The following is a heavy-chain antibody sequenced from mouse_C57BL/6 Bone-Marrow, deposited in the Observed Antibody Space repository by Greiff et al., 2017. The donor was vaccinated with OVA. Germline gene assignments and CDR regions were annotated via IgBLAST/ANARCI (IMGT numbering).Heavy chain of an antibody. Sequence: QVQLQQSGAELVRPGSSVKLSCKASGYTFTSYWMDWVKQRPGQGLEWIGNIYPPDSETHYNQKFKDKATLTVNKSTSTAYMQLNSLTSENTAVYNCAREFYYGSYGGRGTTLTVST. D-gene: IGHD2-1*01. CDR1: GYTFTSYW. V-gene: IGHV1-61*01. J-gene: IGHJ2*01. CDR3: AREFYYGSY. CDR2: IYPPDSET.